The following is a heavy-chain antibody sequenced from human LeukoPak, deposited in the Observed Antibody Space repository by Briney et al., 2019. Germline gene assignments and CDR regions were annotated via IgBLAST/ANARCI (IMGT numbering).Heavy chain of an antibody. CDR3: ARDLSMTTVTEGWFDP. CDR2: ISAYNGNT. J-gene: IGHJ5*02. CDR1: GYTFTSYG. D-gene: IGHD4-11*01. Sequence: ASVKVSCKASGYTFTSYGISWVRQAPGQGLEWMGWISAYNGNTNYAQKLQGRVTMTTDTSTSTAYMELRSLRSDDTAVYYCARDLSMTTVTEGWFDPWGQGTLVTVSS. V-gene: IGHV1-18*01.